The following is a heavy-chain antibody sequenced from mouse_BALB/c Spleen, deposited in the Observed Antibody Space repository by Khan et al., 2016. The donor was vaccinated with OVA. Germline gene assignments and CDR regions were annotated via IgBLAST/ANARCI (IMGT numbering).Heavy chain of an antibody. J-gene: IGHJ2*01. CDR3: ARVYGGDFDY. CDR2: ISYSGNT. CDR1: GYSIASDYA. V-gene: IGHV3-2*02. D-gene: IGHD1-1*01. Sequence: EVELVESGPGLVKPSQSLSLTCTVTGYSIASDYAWNWIRQFPGNKLEWMGFISYSGNTNYNPSLKSRIPITRDKSKNQFFLQLNSVTSEDTATYYCARVYGGDFDYWGQGTTLTVSS.